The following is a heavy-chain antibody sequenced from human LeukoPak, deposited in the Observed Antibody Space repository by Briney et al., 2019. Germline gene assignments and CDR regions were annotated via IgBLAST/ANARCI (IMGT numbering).Heavy chain of an antibody. CDR1: GGTFSSYA. D-gene: IGHD2-15*01. Sequence: ASVKLSCKASGGTFSSYAISWVRQAPGQGLEWMGRIIPILGIANYAQKFQGRVTITADKSTSTAYMELSSLSTEDTAVYYCARDRLVVVVAAWWFDPWGQGTLVTVSS. J-gene: IGHJ5*02. CDR3: ARDRLVVVVAAWWFDP. CDR2: IIPILGIA. V-gene: IGHV1-69*04.